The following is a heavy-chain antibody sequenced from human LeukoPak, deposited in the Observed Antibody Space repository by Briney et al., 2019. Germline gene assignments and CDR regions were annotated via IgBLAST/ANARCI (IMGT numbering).Heavy chain of an antibody. J-gene: IGHJ4*02. CDR2: IYHSGST. Sequence: SQTLSLTCAVSGGSISSGGYSWSWIRQPPGKGLEWIGYIYHSGSTYYNPSLKSRVTISVDRSKNQFSLKLSSVTAADMAVYYCARESSISGEGVQAFDYWGQGIPVTVSS. D-gene: IGHD3-3*01. V-gene: IGHV4-30-2*01. CDR1: GGSISSGGYS. CDR3: ARESSISGEGVQAFDY.